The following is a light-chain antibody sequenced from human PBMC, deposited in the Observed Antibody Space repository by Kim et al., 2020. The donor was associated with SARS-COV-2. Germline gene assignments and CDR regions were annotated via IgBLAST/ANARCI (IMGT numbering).Light chain of an antibody. J-gene: IGKJ1*01. CDR1: QSVSSTS. CDR3: QQCCSSPRT. V-gene: IGKV3-20*01. Sequence: SPGERATLSCRSSQSVSSTSVGWYQQKPGQAPRLLIYSASSRATGIPDRFSGSGSGTDFTLTISRLEPEDFAVYYCQQCCSSPRTFGQGTKVDIK. CDR2: SAS.